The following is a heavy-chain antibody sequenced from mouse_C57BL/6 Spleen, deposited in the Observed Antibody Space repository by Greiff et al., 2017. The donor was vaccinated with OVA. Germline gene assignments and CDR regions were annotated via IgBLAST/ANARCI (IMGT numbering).Heavy chain of an antibody. J-gene: IGHJ4*01. Sequence: QVQLQQPGAELVKPGASVKMSCKASGYTFTSYWITWVKQRPGQGLEWIGDIYPGSGSTNYNEKFKSKATRTVDTSSSTAYMQLSSLTSEDSAVYYCARGYDYAYAMDYWGQGTSVTVSS. CDR1: GYTFTSYW. D-gene: IGHD2-4*01. V-gene: IGHV1-55*01. CDR3: ARGYDYAYAMDY. CDR2: IYPGSGST.